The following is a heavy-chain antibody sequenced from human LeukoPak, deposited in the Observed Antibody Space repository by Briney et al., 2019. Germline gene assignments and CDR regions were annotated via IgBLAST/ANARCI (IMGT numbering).Heavy chain of an antibody. CDR2: TYYRSSWYD. J-gene: IGHJ6*03. V-gene: IGHV6-1*01. D-gene: IGHD1-26*01. Sequence: SQTLSLTCVISGDSVSSNSAAWNWIRQSPSRGLEWLGRTYYRSSWYDDYAVSLKSRISIKRDTSKNQFSLHLNSVTPEDTAVYYCARDPYSGNYGNYYYYYMDVWGKGTTVTISS. CDR3: ARDPYSGNYGNYYYYYMDV. CDR1: GDSVSSNSAA.